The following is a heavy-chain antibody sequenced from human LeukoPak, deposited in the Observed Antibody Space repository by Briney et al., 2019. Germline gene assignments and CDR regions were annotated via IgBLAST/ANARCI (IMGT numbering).Heavy chain of an antibody. J-gene: IGHJ4*02. CDR1: GFTFNSYG. Sequence: GGSLRLSCAASGFTFNSYGMHWVRQAPGKGLEWVAFIRYDGSKSYFADSVKGRFALSRDNSKNTLYLQMNSLRAEDTAVYYCTKDGESNTGNPGDYWGQGTLVTVSS. V-gene: IGHV3-30*02. CDR3: TKDGESNTGNPGDY. D-gene: IGHD2-8*02. CDR2: IRYDGSKS.